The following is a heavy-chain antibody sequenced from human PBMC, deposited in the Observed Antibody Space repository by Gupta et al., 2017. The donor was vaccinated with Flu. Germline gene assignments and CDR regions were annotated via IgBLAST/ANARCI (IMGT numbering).Heavy chain of an antibody. J-gene: IGHJ6*02. CDR3: ARGNSHGMDV. D-gene: IGHD2-21*01. CDR1: GFTFRRTW. V-gene: IGHV3-74*01. Sequence: EVQLVESGGGLLQPGGSLRPACEASGFTFRRTWLHWVRQPPGKGLVWVSRINRDGSSASYADSVKGRFTISRDNAKNTLYLQMNSLRGEDTAVYYCARGNSHGMDVWGQGTTVTVSS. CDR2: INRDGSSA.